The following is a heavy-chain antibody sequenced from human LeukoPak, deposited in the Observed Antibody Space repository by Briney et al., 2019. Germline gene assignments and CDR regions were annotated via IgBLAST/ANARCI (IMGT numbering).Heavy chain of an antibody. J-gene: IGHJ5*02. CDR1: GGSFSGYY. CDR2: INHSGST. CDR3: ARHGITMVRGVIVSHWFDP. V-gene: IGHV4-34*01. D-gene: IGHD3-10*01. Sequence: SETLSLTCAVYGGSFSGYYWSWIRQPPGKGLEWIGEINHSGSTNYNPSLKSRVTISVDTSKNQFSLKLSSVTAADTAVYYCARHGITMVRGVIVSHWFDPWGQGTLVTVSS.